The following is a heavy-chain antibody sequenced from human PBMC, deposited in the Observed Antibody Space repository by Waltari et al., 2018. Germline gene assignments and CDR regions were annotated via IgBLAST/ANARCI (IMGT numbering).Heavy chain of an antibody. CDR2: IYYIGRT. J-gene: IGHJ4*02. CDR3: ARASMTTVTTFDY. V-gene: IGHV4-39*07. D-gene: IGHD4-17*01. Sequence: QLQLQESGPGLVKPSETLSLTCTVSGGSISSSSYYWGWIRQPPGKGLGWIGSIYYIGRTYYHPSLKSRVTISVDTSKNQFSLKLSSVTAADTAVYYCARASMTTVTTFDYWGQGTLVTVSS. CDR1: GGSISSSSYY.